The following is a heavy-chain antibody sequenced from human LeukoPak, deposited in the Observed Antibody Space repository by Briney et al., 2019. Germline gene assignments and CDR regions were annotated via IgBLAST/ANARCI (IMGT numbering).Heavy chain of an antibody. J-gene: IGHJ6*03. V-gene: IGHV1-69*01. D-gene: IGHD3-22*01. Sequence: SVKVSCKASGGTFSSYAISWVRQAPGQGLEWMGGIIPIFGTANYAQKFQGRVTITADESTSTAYMELSSLRSEDTAVYYCARARDYDSSGYYYYYYYMDVWGKGTTVTISS. CDR1: GGTFSSYA. CDR2: IIPIFGTA. CDR3: ARARDYDSSGYYYYYYYMDV.